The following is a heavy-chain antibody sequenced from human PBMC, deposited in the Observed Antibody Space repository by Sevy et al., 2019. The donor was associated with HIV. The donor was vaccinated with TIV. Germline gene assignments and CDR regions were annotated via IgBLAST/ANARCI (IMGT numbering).Heavy chain of an antibody. CDR1: GFNFRDYS. J-gene: IGHJ4*02. Sequence: GGSLRLSCVVSGFNFRDYSVNWVRQAPGKGLEWVSCINNDGTYIFYGDSVKGRFTVSRDNAKNSLYLHMNSLRADDTAVYYCVRDGGDEYGAGSYYGPFDYWGRGTLVTVSS. V-gene: IGHV3-21*06. D-gene: IGHD3-10*01. CDR2: INNDGTYI. CDR3: VRDGGDEYGAGSYYGPFDY.